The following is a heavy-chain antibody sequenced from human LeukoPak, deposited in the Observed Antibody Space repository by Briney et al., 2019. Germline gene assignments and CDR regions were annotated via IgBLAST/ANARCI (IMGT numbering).Heavy chain of an antibody. V-gene: IGHV3-48*03. Sequence: PGGSLRLSCTASGFTFSTDEMNWVRQAPGKGLEWLSYVDSSGSTVYYADSVMGRFAISRDNAKNSLYLQMNSLRAEDTAVYYCARERRGDGDAFDIWGQGTMVTVSS. CDR1: GFTFSTDE. CDR2: VDSSGSTV. CDR3: ARERRGDGDAFDI. J-gene: IGHJ3*02. D-gene: IGHD2-21*02.